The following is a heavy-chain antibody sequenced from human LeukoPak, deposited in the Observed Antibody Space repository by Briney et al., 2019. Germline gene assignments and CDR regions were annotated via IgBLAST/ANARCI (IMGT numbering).Heavy chain of an antibody. CDR1: GFTFDDYA. D-gene: IGHD3-10*01. Sequence: GGSLRLSCAASGFTFDDYAMHWVRQAPGKGLEWVSGISWNSGSIGYADSVKGRFTISRDNAKNSLYLQMNSLRSEDTALYYCAKDRVTTIRGVSWGYYYYYGMDVWGQGSTVTVSS. CDR3: AKDRVTTIRGVSWGYYYYYGMDV. V-gene: IGHV3-9*01. CDR2: ISWNSGSI. J-gene: IGHJ6*02.